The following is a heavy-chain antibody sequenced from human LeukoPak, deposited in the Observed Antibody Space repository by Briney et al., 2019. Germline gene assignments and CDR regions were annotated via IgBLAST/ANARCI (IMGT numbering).Heavy chain of an antibody. CDR2: ISGSGDNT. J-gene: IGHJ5*02. CDR3: AKERGCSTISCYAAGGGNWFDP. Sequence: GGSLRLSCAASGFTFSSYGMHWVRQAPGMGLEWVSAISGSGDNTYYADSVKGRFTVSRDNSKNTLYLQINSLRAEDTAVYYCAKERGCSTISCYAAGGGNWFDPWGQGTLVTVSS. V-gene: IGHV3-23*01. CDR1: GFTFSSYG. D-gene: IGHD2-2*01.